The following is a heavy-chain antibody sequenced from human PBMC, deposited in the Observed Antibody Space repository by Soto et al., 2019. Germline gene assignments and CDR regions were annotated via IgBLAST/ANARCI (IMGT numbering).Heavy chain of an antibody. V-gene: IGHV1-69*06. CDR2: IIPIFGTA. CDR1: GGTFSSYA. Sequence: SVKVSCKASGGTFSSYAISWVRQAPGQGLEWMGGIIPIFGTANYAQKFQGRVTITADKSASTAYMELSSLRSEDTAVYYCARAQESDIVLMVYAIHYYYYGMDVWGQGTTVTVSS. CDR3: ARAQESDIVLMVYAIHYYYYGMDV. J-gene: IGHJ6*02. D-gene: IGHD2-8*01.